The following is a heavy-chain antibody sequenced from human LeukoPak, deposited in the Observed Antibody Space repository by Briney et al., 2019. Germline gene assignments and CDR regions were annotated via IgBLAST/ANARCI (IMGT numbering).Heavy chain of an antibody. J-gene: IGHJ4*02. CDR2: XXTGGNA. CDR1: GDSMNGYY. CDR3: ARGLRWDSGNDWGPEH. V-gene: IGHV4-4*07. Sequence: PSETLSLTCSVSGDSMNGYYWIWIRQTAGKGLXXXXXXXTGGNAECNPSLKSRVTMSVETSKSQFSLKLTSVTAADTAIYYCARGLRWDSGNDWGPEHWGQGVLVTVSS. D-gene: IGHD5-12*01.